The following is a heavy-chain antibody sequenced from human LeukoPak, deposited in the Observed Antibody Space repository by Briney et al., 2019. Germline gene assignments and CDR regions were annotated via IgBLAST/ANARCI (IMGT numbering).Heavy chain of an antibody. CDR1: GGSISSGDDS. J-gene: IGHJ5*02. D-gene: IGHD2-21*01. Sequence: SQTLSLTCTVSGGSISSGDDSWSWIRQPPGKGLEWIGYILQGGSTSYNPSLNSRATISIDKSKNQFSLNLGSVTAADTAVYYCARTTSCSGGTCYSYGWLGPWGQGTLVTISS. CDR2: ILQGGST. V-gene: IGHV4-30-2*01. CDR3: ARTTSCSGGTCYSYGWLGP.